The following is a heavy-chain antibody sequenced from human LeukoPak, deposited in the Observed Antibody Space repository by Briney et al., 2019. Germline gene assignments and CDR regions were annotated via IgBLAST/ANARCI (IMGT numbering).Heavy chain of an antibody. V-gene: IGHV3-30-3*01. CDR1: GFTFSSYA. J-gene: IGHJ4*02. CDR2: ISYDGSNK. D-gene: IGHD1-26*01. Sequence: PGRSLRLSCAASGFTFSSYAMHWVRQAPGKGLEWVAVISYDGSNKYYADSVKGRFTISRDNSKNTLYLQMNSLRAEDTAVYYCARSHYTLPYYFGYWGQGTLVTVSS. CDR3: ARSHYTLPYYFGY.